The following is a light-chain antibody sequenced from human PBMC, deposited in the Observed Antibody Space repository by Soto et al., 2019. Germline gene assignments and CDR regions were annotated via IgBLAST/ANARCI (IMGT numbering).Light chain of an antibody. CDR3: QQRSNWPTT. CDR2: GAS. CDR1: LSLSSSY. J-gene: IGKJ5*01. Sequence: EIVLTQSPGTLSMSPGERATLSCRASLSLSSSYIAWYQQKPGQAPRLLIYGASSRATGIPARFSGSGSGTEFTLTINSLEPEDFAVYYCQQRSNWPTTFGQGTRLEIK. V-gene: IGKV3D-20*02.